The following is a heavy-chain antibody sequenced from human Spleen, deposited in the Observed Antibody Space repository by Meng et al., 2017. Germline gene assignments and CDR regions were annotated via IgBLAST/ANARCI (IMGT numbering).Heavy chain of an antibody. J-gene: IGHJ4*02. V-gene: IGHV3-23*01. D-gene: IGHD6-19*01. CDR2: ISGSGGST. CDR3: AKAWVVESVSGWWYYFDY. Sequence: GESLKISCAASGFTFSSYAMSWVRQAPGKGLEWVSAISGSGGSTYYADSGKGRFTISRDNSKNTLYLQMNSLRAEDTAVYYCAKAWVVESVSGWWYYFDYWGQGTLVTVSS. CDR1: GFTFSSYA.